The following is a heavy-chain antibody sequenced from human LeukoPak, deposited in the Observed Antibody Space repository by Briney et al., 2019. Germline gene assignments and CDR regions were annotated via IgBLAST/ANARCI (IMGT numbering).Heavy chain of an antibody. CDR1: GGSISSSNW. D-gene: IGHD3-10*01. J-gene: IGHJ3*02. V-gene: IGHV4-4*02. CDR3: ASRTTMVRGVIDNDAFDI. Sequence: SGTLSLTCAVSGGSISSSNWWSWVRQPPEKGLEWIGEIYHSGSTNYNPSLKSRVSMSVDKSENQVSLKLSSVTAADTAVYYCASRTTMVRGVIDNDAFDIWGQGTMVTVSS. CDR2: IYHSGST.